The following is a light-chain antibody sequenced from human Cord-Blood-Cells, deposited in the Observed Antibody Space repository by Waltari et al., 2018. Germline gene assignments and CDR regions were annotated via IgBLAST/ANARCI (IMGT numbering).Light chain of an antibody. V-gene: IGKV1-33*01. Sequence: DIQMTQSPSSLSASVGDRVTITCQASQDISNYFNWYQQKPGKAPKLLIYDASNLETGVPSRFSGSGSGTDFTFTISSLQPEDIATYYCQQYDNPYLTFGPGTKVDIK. J-gene: IGKJ3*01. CDR1: QDISNY. CDR2: DAS. CDR3: QQYDNPYLT.